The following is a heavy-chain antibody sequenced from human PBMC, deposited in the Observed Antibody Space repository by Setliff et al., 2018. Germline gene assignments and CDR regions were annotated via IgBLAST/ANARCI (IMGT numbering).Heavy chain of an antibody. V-gene: IGHV4-38-2*02. D-gene: IGHD3-3*01. J-gene: IGHJ6*03. CDR1: GYSISSGYY. CDR3: ARDTERDYDFWSGYPSASYYYYMDV. CDR2: IYRTGTT. Sequence: PSETLSLTCGVSGYSISSGYYWGWIRQPPGKGLEWIGSIYRTGTTHYNPPLKSRVTMSVDTSKNQFSLKLSSVTAADTAVYYCARDTERDYDFWSGYPSASYYYYMDVWGKGTTVTVSS.